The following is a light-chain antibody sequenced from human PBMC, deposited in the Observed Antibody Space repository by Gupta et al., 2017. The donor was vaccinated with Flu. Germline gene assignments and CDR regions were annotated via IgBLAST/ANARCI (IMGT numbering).Light chain of an antibody. CDR1: SFNIGYNY. J-gene: IGLJ3*02. Sequence: QSVLTQPPSVSAAPGQKVTISCSGSSFNIGYNYLSWYQQLPATAPRLLTYDNNKGPSGIPDRFSGSKSGTSPTLGITGLQAGDDSYYYCGECNSSVRVFGGGTKLTVL. V-gene: IGLV1-51*01. CDR3: GECNSSVRV. CDR2: DNN.